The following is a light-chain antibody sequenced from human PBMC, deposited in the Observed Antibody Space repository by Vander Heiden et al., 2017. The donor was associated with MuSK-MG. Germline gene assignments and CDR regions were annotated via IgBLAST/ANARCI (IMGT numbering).Light chain of an antibody. V-gene: IGLV3-19*01. CDR3: NSRVISGHQVV. J-gene: IGLJ2*01. CDR2: DND. Sequence: SSELTQDPAVSVALGQTVTIPCRGDILRTFSTSWYQQKPGQAPILVFYDNDNRPSGIPDRFSASKSGNTASLTITGTRAEDEADYYCNSRVISGHQVVFGGGTKLTVL. CDR1: ILRTFS.